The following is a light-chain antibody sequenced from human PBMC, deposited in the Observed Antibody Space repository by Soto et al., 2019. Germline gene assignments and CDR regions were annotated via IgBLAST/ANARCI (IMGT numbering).Light chain of an antibody. V-gene: IGKV1-39*01. J-gene: IGKJ2*01. CDR3: QHYYNLPRYT. CDR2: AAS. CDR1: QSISSY. Sequence: DIQMTQSPSSLSASVGDRVTITCRASQSISSYLNWYQQKPGKAPKLLIYAASSLQSGVPSRFSGSGSGTDFTLTISSLQPEDIATYYCQHYYNLPRYTFGLGTKLEIK.